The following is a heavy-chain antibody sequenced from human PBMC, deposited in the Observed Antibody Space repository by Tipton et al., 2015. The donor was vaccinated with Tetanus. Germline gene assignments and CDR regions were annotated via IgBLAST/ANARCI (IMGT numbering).Heavy chain of an antibody. CDR2: INPSGGST. J-gene: IGHJ4*02. D-gene: IGHD2-15*01. CDR1: GYTFTTYY. CDR3: ARVDCSGGRCYRQPDSDY. Sequence: QLVQSGAEVKKPGASVKVSCTAYGYTFTTYYMQWVRQAPGQGLEWVGIINPSGGSTAYAQKFQGRVTITRDTSTSTVYIELRSLRSEDTAVYYCARVDCSGGRCYRQPDSDYWGQGTLVTVSS. V-gene: IGHV1-46*01.